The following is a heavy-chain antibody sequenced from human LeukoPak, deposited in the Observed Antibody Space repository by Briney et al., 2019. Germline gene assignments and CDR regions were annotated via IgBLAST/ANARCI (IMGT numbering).Heavy chain of an antibody. J-gene: IGHJ1*01. CDR3: ASRYPSLSWVFHL. D-gene: IGHD1-14*01. Sequence: GGSLRLFCAASGFTFSSYWMSWVRQAPGKGLEWVANIKQDGSEKYYVGSVKGRFTISRDNAKNSLYLQMNSLRPEDTAVYYCASRYPSLSWVFHLWGRGTVVSVFS. CDR1: GFTFSSYW. V-gene: IGHV3-7*02. CDR2: IKQDGSEK.